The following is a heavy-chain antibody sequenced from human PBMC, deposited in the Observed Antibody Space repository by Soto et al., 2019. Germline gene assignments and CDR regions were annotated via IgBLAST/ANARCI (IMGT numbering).Heavy chain of an antibody. Sequence: GESLKISCEVSGYMFSNYWIAWVRQVPGKGLEWMGIIYPGDSDTRYSPSFQGQVTISADKSISTAYLQWSSLQASDTAMYYCARIRLVGYCNGCPSWQAFDIWGQGTMVTVSS. V-gene: IGHV5-51*01. CDR3: ARIRLVGYCNGCPSWQAFDI. CDR1: GYMFSNYW. J-gene: IGHJ3*02. D-gene: IGHD2-15*01. CDR2: IYPGDSDT.